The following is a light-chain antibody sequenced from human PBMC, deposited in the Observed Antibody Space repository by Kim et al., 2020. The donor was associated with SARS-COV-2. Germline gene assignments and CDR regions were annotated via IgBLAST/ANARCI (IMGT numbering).Light chain of an antibody. Sequence: GQRVTISFSGSSPNPGSNKVNWYQQLPGTAPKLLMDSNNQRPSGVPDRFAGSKSGTSASLAISGLQSEDEADYYCAGWDDSLNGVVFGGGTQLTVL. J-gene: IGLJ2*01. CDR3: AGWDDSLNGVV. V-gene: IGLV1-44*01. CDR1: SPNPGSNK. CDR2: SNN.